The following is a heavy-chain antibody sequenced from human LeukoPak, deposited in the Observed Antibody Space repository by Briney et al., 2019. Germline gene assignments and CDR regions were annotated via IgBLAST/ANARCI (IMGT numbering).Heavy chain of an antibody. CDR1: GFTFSSYG. J-gene: IGHJ4*02. D-gene: IGHD3-3*01. Sequence: PGGSLRLSCAASGFTFSSYGMHWVRQAPGKGLEWVAFIRYDGSNKYYADSVKGRFTISRDNSKNTLYLQMNSLRAEDTAVYYCAKNDRRLRFLEWDTLFDYWGQGTLVTVSS. V-gene: IGHV3-30*02. CDR2: IRYDGSNK. CDR3: AKNDRRLRFLEWDTLFDY.